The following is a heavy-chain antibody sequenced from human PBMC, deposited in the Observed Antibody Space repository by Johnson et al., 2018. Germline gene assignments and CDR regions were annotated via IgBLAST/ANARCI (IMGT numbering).Heavy chain of an antibody. V-gene: IGHV3-30*04. CDR1: GFIFNNYA. J-gene: IGHJ6*02. D-gene: IGHD3-10*01. CDR3: ASLSSGTVDYYYYGMDV. Sequence: QVELGQCGGGVVQPGMSLRLSCAGSGFIFNNYAMHWVRQAPGKGLAWVPVISSDGRNTYYADSVKGRLTITRDNSKTTLYLQMNSLTADYKAVYYCASLSSGTVDYYYYGMDVWGQGTTVTVSS. CDR2: ISSDGRNT.